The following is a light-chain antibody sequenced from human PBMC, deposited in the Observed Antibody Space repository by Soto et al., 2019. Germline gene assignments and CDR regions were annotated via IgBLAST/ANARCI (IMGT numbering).Light chain of an antibody. Sequence: EIVLTQSPGTLSLSPGERATLSCRASQSVSNNYLAWYQQKPGQAPRLLIYGASNRATGIPDRFSGSGAGTDLTLTRSSLEAEYFGVYYGQEYGSSGTFGQGTKVEIK. CDR1: QSVSNNY. CDR2: GAS. V-gene: IGKV3-20*01. CDR3: QEYGSSGT. J-gene: IGKJ1*01.